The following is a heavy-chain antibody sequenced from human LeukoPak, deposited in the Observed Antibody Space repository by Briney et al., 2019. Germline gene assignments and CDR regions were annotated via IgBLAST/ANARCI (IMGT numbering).Heavy chain of an antibody. D-gene: IGHD3-3*01. CDR3: AKGGHYERYYFDY. CDR1: GFTFRSYG. Sequence: PGGSLRLSCAASGFTFRSYGMHWVRQAPGKGLEWVAVISYDGSKIFYADSVKGRITISRDNTKNTLYLQMNSLRAEDTAVYYCAKGGHYERYYFDYWGQGTLVTVSS. V-gene: IGHV3-30*18. CDR2: ISYDGSKI. J-gene: IGHJ4*02.